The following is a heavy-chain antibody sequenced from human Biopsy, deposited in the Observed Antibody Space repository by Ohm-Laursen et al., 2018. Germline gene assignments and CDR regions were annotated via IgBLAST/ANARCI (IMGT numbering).Heavy chain of an antibody. J-gene: IGHJ6*02. Sequence: SLRLSCAAPGFTFSSYGMSWVRQAPGKGLEWVAVISFDGSDQKYADSVKGRFTISRDNSKNTLYLQMNSLRAEDTAVFYCVKDRGAAGTDYYYGMDVWGQGTTVTVSS. V-gene: IGHV3-30*18. D-gene: IGHD6-13*01. CDR3: VKDRGAAGTDYYYGMDV. CDR2: ISFDGSDQ. CDR1: GFTFSSYG.